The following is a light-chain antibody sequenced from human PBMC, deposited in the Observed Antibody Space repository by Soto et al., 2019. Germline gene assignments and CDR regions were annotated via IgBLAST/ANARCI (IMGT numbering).Light chain of an antibody. Sequence: QSVLTQPASVSGSPGQSITISCTGTSSDLGTYNHVSWYQQHPGKAPKLMIYDVTSRPSGVSSRFSGSKSGYTASLTIAGLQPEDEAEYYCSSHRTGSTLVFGGGTKLTVL. CDR1: SSDLGTYNH. CDR3: SSHRTGSTLV. CDR2: DVT. J-gene: IGLJ2*01. V-gene: IGLV2-14*01.